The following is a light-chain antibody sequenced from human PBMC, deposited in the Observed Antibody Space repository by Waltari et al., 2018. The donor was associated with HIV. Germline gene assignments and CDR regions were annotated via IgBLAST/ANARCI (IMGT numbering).Light chain of an antibody. J-gene: IGLJ2*01. Sequence: QSALTQPASVSGSPGQSITISCTGTSSDVGSYNLVSWYQQHPGKAPKLMIYEFSKRPSGASNRFSGSKSGNTASLTISGLQAEDEADYYCCSYAGSSTDVVFGGGTKLTVL. CDR1: SSDVGSYNL. CDR3: CSYAGSSTDVV. CDR2: EFS. V-gene: IGLV2-23*02.